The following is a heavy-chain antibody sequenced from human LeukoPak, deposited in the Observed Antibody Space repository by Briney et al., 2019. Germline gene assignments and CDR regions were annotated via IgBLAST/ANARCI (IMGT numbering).Heavy chain of an antibody. Sequence: SETLSLTCTVSGGSITSYYWSWIRQPPGKGLEWIGYMHYSGSTIYNPSLKSRVTISVDKSKNQFSLKLSSVTAADTAVYYCARYGRGYYFDYWGQGTLVTVSS. V-gene: IGHV4-59*12. CDR2: MHYSGST. CDR3: ARYGRGYYFDY. J-gene: IGHJ4*02. D-gene: IGHD3-10*01. CDR1: GGSITSYY.